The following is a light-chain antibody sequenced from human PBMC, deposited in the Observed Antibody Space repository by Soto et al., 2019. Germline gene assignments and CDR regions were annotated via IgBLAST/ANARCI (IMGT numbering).Light chain of an antibody. J-gene: IGKJ1*01. CDR1: QSISNW. CDR3: QQYMNYAT. CDR2: DAS. Sequence: DIQMTQSPSTLSASVGDRVTFTCRASQSISNWLAWYQQKPGKAPKLLIYDASSLQSEVPSRFSGSGSGTEFTLTSSTLQADDFATYYCQQYMNYATLGQGTKVEIK. V-gene: IGKV1-5*01.